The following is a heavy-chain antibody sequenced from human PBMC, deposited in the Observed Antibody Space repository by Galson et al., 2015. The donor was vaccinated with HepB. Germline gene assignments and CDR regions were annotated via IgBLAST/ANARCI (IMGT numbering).Heavy chain of an antibody. J-gene: IGHJ3*02. CDR1: GGTFSSYA. D-gene: IGHD2-15*01. CDR2: IIPIFGTA. Sequence: SVKVSCKASGGTFSSYAISWVRQAPGQGLEWMGGIIPIFGTANYAQKFQGRVTITADESTSTAYMELSSLRSEDTAVCYCARDPPYCSGGSCSDAFDIWGQGTMVTVSS. V-gene: IGHV1-69*13. CDR3: ARDPPYCSGGSCSDAFDI.